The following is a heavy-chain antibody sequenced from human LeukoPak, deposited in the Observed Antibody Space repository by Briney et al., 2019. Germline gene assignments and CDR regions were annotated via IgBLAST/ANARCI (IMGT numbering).Heavy chain of an antibody. J-gene: IGHJ4*02. Sequence: SETLSLTCAVYGESFSGYYWSWIRQPPGKGLEWIGYIYYSGSTNYNPSLKSRVTISVDTSKNQFSLKLSSVTAADTAVYYCARSGGNRGYFDYWGQGTLVTVSS. D-gene: IGHD4-23*01. V-gene: IGHV4-59*13. CDR2: IYYSGST. CDR1: GESFSGYY. CDR3: ARSGGNRGYFDY.